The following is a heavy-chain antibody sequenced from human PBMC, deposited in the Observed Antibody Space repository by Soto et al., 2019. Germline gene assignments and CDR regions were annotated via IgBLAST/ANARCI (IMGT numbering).Heavy chain of an antibody. V-gene: IGHV2-5*02. J-gene: IGHJ4*02. D-gene: IGHD7-27*01. CDR1: GFSLSTSGVG. CDR2: IYLDDDK. Sequence: QITLKESGPTLVKPTQTLTLTCTFSGFSLSTSGVGVGWIRQPPGKALKWLVLIYLDDDKPCSPSLKSRLTSTNETTKNQVVLTMTNMDPVDTATYYCAHSPFRDELGYWGQGTLVTVSS. CDR3: AHSPFRDELGY.